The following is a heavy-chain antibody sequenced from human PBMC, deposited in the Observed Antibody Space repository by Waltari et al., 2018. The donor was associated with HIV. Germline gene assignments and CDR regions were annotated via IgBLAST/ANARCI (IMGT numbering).Heavy chain of an antibody. J-gene: IGHJ6*02. Sequence: QVELVQSGAEVKKPGASVKVSCKASGYTLTDNYIHWVRQAPGHGLEWMGWNNPKSGGTKHAQKFQGRVTMTRDTSMSTVYMEVSRLTSDDTAVYYYARGGASTTPRDYNYYGLDVWGQGTTVTVSS. CDR2: NNPKSGGT. CDR3: ARGGASTTPRDYNYYGLDV. D-gene: IGHD2-2*01. V-gene: IGHV1-2*02. CDR1: GYTLTDNY.